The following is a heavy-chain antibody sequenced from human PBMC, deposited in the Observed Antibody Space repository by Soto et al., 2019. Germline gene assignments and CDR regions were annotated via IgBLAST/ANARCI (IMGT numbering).Heavy chain of an antibody. J-gene: IGHJ1*01. CDR3: ASLSEIPMIVPGAEYFQH. D-gene: IGHD3-22*01. Sequence: SETLSLTCAVYGWSFSGYYWSWIRQHPGKGLEWIGYIYYSGSTYYNPSLKSRVTISVDTSKNQFSLKLSSVTAADTAVYYCASLSEIPMIVPGAEYFQHWGQGTLVTVSS. V-gene: IGHV4-31*02. CDR1: GWSFSGYY. CDR2: IYYSGST.